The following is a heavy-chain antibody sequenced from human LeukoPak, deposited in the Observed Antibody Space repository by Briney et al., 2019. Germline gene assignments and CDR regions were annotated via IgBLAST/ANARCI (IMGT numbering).Heavy chain of an antibody. Sequence: VASVKVSCKASGYTFTSYYLHWVRQAPGQGLEWMGVINPSGGTTIYAEKFQGRLTMTRDTSTSTLSVELSSLRSADTAVYFCARDRGISGYYFDYWGQGTLVTVSS. J-gene: IGHJ4*02. CDR3: ARDRGISGYYFDY. V-gene: IGHV1-46*01. CDR2: INPSGGTT. CDR1: GYTFTSYY. D-gene: IGHD3-22*01.